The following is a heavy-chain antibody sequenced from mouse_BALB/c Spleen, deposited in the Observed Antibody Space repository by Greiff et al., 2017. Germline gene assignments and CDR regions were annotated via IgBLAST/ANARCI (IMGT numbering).Heavy chain of an antibody. CDR2: ISSGGSYT. CDR1: GFTFSSYA. CDR3: ARDPVGRGDWYFDV. D-gene: IGHD4-1*01. J-gene: IGHJ1*01. V-gene: IGHV5-9-4*01. Sequence: EVHLVESGGGLVKPGGSLKLSCAASGFTFSSYAMSWVRQSPEKRLEWVAEISSGGSYTYYPDTVTGRFTISRDNAKNTLYLEMSSLRSEDTAMYYCARDPVGRGDWYFDVWGAGTTVTVSS.